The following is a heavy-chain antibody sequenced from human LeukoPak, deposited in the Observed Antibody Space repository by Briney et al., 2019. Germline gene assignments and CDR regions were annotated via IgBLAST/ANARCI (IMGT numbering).Heavy chain of an antibody. V-gene: IGHV3-21*01. CDR3: ARVVGATTRDAFFDY. J-gene: IGHJ4*02. D-gene: IGHD1-26*01. CDR2: ISSSSSYI. CDR1: GFSVSNDY. Sequence: GGSLRLSCAASGFSVSNDYMSWVRQAPGKGLEWVSSISSSSSYIYYADSVKGRFTISRDNAKNSLYLQMNSLRAEDTAVYYCARVVGATTRDAFFDYWGQGTLVTVSS.